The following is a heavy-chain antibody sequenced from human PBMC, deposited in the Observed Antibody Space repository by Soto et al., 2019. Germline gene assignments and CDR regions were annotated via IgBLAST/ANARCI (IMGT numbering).Heavy chain of an antibody. V-gene: IGHV3-74*01. J-gene: IGHJ6*03. CDR1: GFTFSSYW. D-gene: IGHD4-17*01. CDR3: ARVALYGDYVRYYYYYMDV. Sequence: GGSLRLSCAASGFTFSSYWMHWVRQAPGKGLVWVSRINSDGSSTSYAESLKGRFTISRDNAKNTLYLQMNSLRAEDTAVYYCARVALYGDYVRYYYYYMDVWGKGTTVTVSS. CDR2: INSDGSST.